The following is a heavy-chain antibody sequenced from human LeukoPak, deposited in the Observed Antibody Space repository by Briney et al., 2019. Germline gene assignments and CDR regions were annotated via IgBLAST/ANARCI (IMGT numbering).Heavy chain of an antibody. V-gene: IGHV1-18*01. CDR2: ISAHNGNT. D-gene: IGHD4-11*01. CDR1: GYIFTSYG. CDR3: ARAQTTLVLDY. J-gene: IGHJ4*02. Sequence: ASVKVSCKASGYIFTSYGIIWVRQAPGQGLQWMGWISAHNGNTNYAQKLQGRVTMTTDTSTSTVHMELRSLRSDGTAVYYCARAQTTLVLDYWGQGTLVTVSS.